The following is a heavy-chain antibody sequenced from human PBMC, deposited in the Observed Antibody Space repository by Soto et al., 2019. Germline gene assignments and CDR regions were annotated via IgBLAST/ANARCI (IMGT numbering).Heavy chain of an antibody. V-gene: IGHV1-2*02. CDR3: ARGPIVVVVAANYFDY. J-gene: IGHJ4*02. D-gene: IGHD2-15*01. Sequence: ASVKVSCKASGGSFRSDVFSWVRQAPGQGLEWMGWINPNSGATNYAQKFQDRVTMTGDKASSTAYMELSRLRSDDTAVYYCARGPIVVVVAANYFDYWGQGTLVTVSS. CDR2: INPNSGAT. CDR1: GGSFRSDV.